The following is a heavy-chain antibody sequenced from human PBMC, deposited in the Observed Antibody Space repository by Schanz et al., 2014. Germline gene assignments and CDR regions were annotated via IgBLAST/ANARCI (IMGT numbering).Heavy chain of an antibody. J-gene: IGHJ3*02. CDR1: GFTFSTYA. Sequence: EVQLVESGGGLVQPGGSLRLSCATSGFTFSTYAMSWVRQAPGKGLEWVSGISGSGVITYYEDSVKGRFTISRDNSKNTLYLQMNSLRAEDTAIYYCASERGYSYGYGAFDIWGQGTMVTVSS. CDR3: ASERGYSYGYGAFDI. V-gene: IGHV3-23*04. CDR2: ISGSGVIT. D-gene: IGHD5-18*01.